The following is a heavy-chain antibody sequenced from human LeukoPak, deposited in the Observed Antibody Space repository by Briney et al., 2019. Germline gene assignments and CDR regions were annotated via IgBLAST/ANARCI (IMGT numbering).Heavy chain of an antibody. D-gene: IGHD2-2*03. J-gene: IGHJ3*02. CDR3: ARTFGYCTSTSCQIGTRGDAFDI. Sequence: SETLSLTCTVSGGSISSSSYYWGWIRQPPGKGLEWIGSIYYSGSTYYNPSLKSRVTISVDTSKNQFSLKLSSVTAADTAVYYCARTFGYCTSTSCQIGTRGDAFDIWGQGTMVTVSS. CDR2: IYYSGST. CDR1: GGSISSSSYY. V-gene: IGHV4-39*07.